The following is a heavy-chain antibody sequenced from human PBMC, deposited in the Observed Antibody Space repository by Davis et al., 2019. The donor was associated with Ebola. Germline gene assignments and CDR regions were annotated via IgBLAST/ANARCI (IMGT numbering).Heavy chain of an antibody. D-gene: IGHD4-17*01. Sequence: GASLKISCAASGFTFYDYGMSLVRPAPGKGLELVCGINWNGGSTGYADSVKGRFTISRDNAKNSLYLQMNSLSAEDTALYHCARVSYGDYPNYYYGMDVWGQGTTVTVSS. J-gene: IGHJ6*02. CDR1: GFTFYDYG. V-gene: IGHV3-20*01. CDR3: ARVSYGDYPNYYYGMDV. CDR2: INWNGGST.